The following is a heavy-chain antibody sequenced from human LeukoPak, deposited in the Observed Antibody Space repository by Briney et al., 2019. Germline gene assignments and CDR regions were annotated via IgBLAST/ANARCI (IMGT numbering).Heavy chain of an antibody. Sequence: GGSLRLSCAASGFTFSSYWMSWVRRAPGKGLEWVANIKQDGSEKYYVDSVKGRFTISRDNAKNSLYLQMNSLRAEDTAVYYCARRSSRDYYYYGMDVWGQGTTVTVSS. V-gene: IGHV3-7*01. CDR3: ARRSSRDYYYYGMDV. CDR1: GFTFSSYW. D-gene: IGHD6-19*01. CDR2: IKQDGSEK. J-gene: IGHJ6*02.